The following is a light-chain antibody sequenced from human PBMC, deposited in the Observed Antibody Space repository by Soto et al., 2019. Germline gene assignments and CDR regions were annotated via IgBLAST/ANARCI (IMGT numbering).Light chain of an antibody. CDR1: QSVNIW. V-gene: IGKV1-5*03. CDR2: EAS. J-gene: IGKJ1*01. Sequence: DIQMTQFPSALSASVGDRVTITCRASQSVNIWWARYQQKPGKAPKLLIAEASTVETAVPPRFSGGGSRTQFTLTSSSLQPDDLATYYYQQYNNFWTFGQGTKVQIK. CDR3: QQYNNFWT.